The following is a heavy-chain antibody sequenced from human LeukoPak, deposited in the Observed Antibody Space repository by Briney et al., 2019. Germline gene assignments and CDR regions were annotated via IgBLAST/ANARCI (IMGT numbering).Heavy chain of an antibody. CDR2: IYPGDSDT. CDR3: ARRPLGGYDFGAFDI. Sequence: GESLKISCKGSGYSFTSYWIGWVRQMPGKGLEWMGIIYPGDSDTRYSPSFQGQVTISADKSISTAYLQWSSLKASDTAMYYCARRPLGGYDFGAFDIWGQGTMVTVSS. J-gene: IGHJ3*02. V-gene: IGHV5-51*01. CDR1: GYSFTSYW. D-gene: IGHD5-12*01.